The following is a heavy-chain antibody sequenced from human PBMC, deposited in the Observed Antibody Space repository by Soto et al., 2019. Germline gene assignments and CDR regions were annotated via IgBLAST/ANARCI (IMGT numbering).Heavy chain of an antibody. Sequence: PWGALRVGCAVSGFTFSSYGMPWIRQAPGKGLEWVAVIWYDGSNKYYADSVKGRFTIARDNSKNTLYLQMSSLRAEDTAVYYCARYLVVLVAYDYWGQGTLVP. J-gene: IGHJ4*02. D-gene: IGHD2-8*02. CDR3: ARYLVVLVAYDY. CDR2: IWYDGSNK. V-gene: IGHV3-33*01. CDR1: GFTFSSYG.